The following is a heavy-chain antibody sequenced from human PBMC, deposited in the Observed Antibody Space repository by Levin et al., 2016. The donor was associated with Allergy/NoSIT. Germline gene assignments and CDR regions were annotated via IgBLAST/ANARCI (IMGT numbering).Heavy chain of an antibody. CDR2: ISYDGSNK. D-gene: IGHD6-13*01. J-gene: IGHJ3*02. V-gene: IGHV3-30*03. Sequence: WIRQPPGKGLEWVAVISYDGSNKYYADSVKGRFTISRDNSKNTLYLQMNSLRAEDTAVYYCARDGPAAVRPDAFDIWGQGTMVTVSS. CDR3: ARDGPAAVRPDAFDI.